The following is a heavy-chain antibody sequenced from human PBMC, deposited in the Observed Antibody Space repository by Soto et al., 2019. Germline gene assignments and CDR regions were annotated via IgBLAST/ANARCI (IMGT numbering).Heavy chain of an antibody. CDR3: AKDWDIVVVTAIRYGMDV. CDR2: ISYDGSNK. CDR1: GFTFSSYG. J-gene: IGHJ6*02. D-gene: IGHD2-21*02. Sequence: PGGSLRLSCAASGFTFSSYGMHWVRQAPGKGLEWVAVISYDGSNKYYADSVKGRFTISRDNSKNTLYLQMNSLRAEDTAVYYCAKDWDIVVVTAIRYGMDVWGPGTTVTVSS. V-gene: IGHV3-30*18.